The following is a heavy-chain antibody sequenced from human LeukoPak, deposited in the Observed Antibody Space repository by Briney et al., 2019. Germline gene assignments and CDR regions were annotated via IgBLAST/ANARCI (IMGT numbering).Heavy chain of an antibody. CDR1: GYSFTSHD. CDR3: ASALKRGSAGTLIDH. V-gene: IGHV1-8*01. J-gene: IGHJ4*02. D-gene: IGHD6-13*01. CDR2: MNPNSGNT. Sequence: ASVKVSCKASGYSFTSHDTNWVRQATGQGLEWMGWMNPNSGNTGYAQKFQDRVTMTRNTSISIAYLELSSLGSEDTAMYYCASALKRGSAGTLIDHWGQGTLVTVSS.